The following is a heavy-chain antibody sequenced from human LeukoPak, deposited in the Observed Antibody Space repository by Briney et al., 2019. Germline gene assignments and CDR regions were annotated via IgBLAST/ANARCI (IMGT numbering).Heavy chain of an antibody. J-gene: IGHJ4*02. Sequence: GGSLRLSCAASGFTFSSYAMTWVRQAPGKGLQWVSIIGGSGDSIYYADSVKGRFTISRDNSQNTLYLQMNSLSAEDTAVYYCAKGHSGSYSPLFHYWGQGTLVTVSS. CDR1: GFTFSSYA. D-gene: IGHD3-10*01. CDR3: AKGHSGSYSPLFHY. CDR2: IGGSGDSI. V-gene: IGHV3-23*01.